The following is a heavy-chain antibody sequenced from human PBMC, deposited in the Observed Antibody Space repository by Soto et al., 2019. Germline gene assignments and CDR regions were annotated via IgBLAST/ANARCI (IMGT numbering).Heavy chain of an antibody. Sequence: QVQLVQSGAEVKKPGASVKVSCKASGYTFTSYDIKWVRQDTGQGLEWMGWMNPSTGSTGFAQKFQGRVTMISNTSISTAYLELSSLTSEDTAVYYCARGRLVAGTVDYWGQGTLVTVSS. CDR3: ARGRLVAGTVDY. CDR1: GYTFTSYD. D-gene: IGHD6-19*01. J-gene: IGHJ4*02. CDR2: MNPSTGST. V-gene: IGHV1-8*01.